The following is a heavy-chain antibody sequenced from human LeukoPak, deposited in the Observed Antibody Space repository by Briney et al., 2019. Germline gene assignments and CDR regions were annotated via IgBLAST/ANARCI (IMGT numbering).Heavy chain of an antibody. CDR2: ISYDGNNK. CDR3: ARLPAYCSSTSCYYDY. V-gene: IGHV3-30-3*01. CDR1: QRIFSTHT. Sequence: GGSLRLSCAASQRIFSTHTMHWVRQAPGKGLEWAAGISYDGNNKFYADSVKGRFTISRDNAKNSLFLQMNSLRAEDTAVYYCARLPAYCSSTSCYYDYWGQGTLVTVSS. J-gene: IGHJ4*02. D-gene: IGHD2-2*01.